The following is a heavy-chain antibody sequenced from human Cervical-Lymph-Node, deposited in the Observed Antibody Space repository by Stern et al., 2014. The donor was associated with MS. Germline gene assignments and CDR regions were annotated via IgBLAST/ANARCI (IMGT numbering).Heavy chain of an antibody. V-gene: IGHV5-51*03. J-gene: IGHJ3*02. CDR2: IDPGDSTT. CDR1: GYSFPSHW. D-gene: IGHD3-22*01. CDR3: GRSMGAGYYDTSGYLDAYNM. Sequence: EVQLLQSGAEVTKPGASLKISCKGSGYSFPSHWIGWVRQMPGQGLEWMGIIDPGDSTTRYSPSFQGQVTISADKAINTAYLQLSSLKASDTAMYYCGRSMGAGYYDTSGYLDAYNMWGQGTMVIVSS.